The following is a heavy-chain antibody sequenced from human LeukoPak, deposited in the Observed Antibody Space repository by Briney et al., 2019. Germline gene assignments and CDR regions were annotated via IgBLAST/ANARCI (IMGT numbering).Heavy chain of an antibody. V-gene: IGHV4-61*02. CDR1: GGSISSGSYD. D-gene: IGHD3-9*01. CDR3: ARDSQYYDILTGYYTGYYFDY. Sequence: SETLSLTCTVSGGSISSGSYDWGWIRQPGGKGVEWIGRIYTSGSTNDNPSRKSRFTISVDTSKNQFSLKLSSVTAADTAVYYCARDSQYYDILTGYYTGYYFDYWGQGTLVTVSS. CDR2: IYTSGST. J-gene: IGHJ4*02.